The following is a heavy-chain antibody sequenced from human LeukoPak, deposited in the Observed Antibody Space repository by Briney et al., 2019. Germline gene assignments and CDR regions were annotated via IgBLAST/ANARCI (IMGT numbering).Heavy chain of an antibody. CDR2: IYTTGST. CDR1: GGPISSGDYY. D-gene: IGHD4-11*01. J-gene: IGHJ4*02. V-gene: IGHV4-61*02. CDR3: AAHSNYVDY. Sequence: PSETLSLTCTVSGGPISSGDYYWSWIRQPAGKGLEWIGRIYTTGSTNYNPSLKSRVTISVDTSKNQFSLKLSSVTAADTAVYYCAAHSNYVDYWGQGTLVTVSS.